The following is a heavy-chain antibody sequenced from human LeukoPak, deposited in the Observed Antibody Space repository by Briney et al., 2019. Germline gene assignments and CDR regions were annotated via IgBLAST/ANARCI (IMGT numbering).Heavy chain of an antibody. J-gene: IGHJ3*02. D-gene: IGHD5-12*01. Sequence: SETLSLTCTVSGGSISGYYWSWIRQPPGKGLEWIGYIYYSGSTNYNPSLKSRVTISVDTSKNQFSLKLSSVTAADTAVYYCAREYSGYENDAFDIWGQGTMVTVSS. CDR2: IYYSGST. V-gene: IGHV4-59*01. CDR3: AREYSGYENDAFDI. CDR1: GGSISGYY.